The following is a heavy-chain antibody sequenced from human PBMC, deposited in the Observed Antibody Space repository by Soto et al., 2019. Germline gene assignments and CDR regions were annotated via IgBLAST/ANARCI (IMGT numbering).Heavy chain of an antibody. Sequence: QVQLVQSGTEVKKPGASVKVSCKTSGYPFTSYGISWVRQAPGQGLEWMGLISPYNGDTIYARKFQGRVIVTADTATSTVYMELRSLRSDDTAVYYCVRDASSGYRGWWDPWGQGTLVTVSS. CDR2: ISPYNGDT. CDR3: VRDASSGYRGWWDP. J-gene: IGHJ5*02. D-gene: IGHD5-18*01. V-gene: IGHV1-18*01. CDR1: GYPFTSYG.